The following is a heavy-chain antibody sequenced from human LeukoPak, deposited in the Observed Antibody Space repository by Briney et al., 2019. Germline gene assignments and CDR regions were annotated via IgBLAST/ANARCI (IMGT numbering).Heavy chain of an antibody. V-gene: IGHV3-66*02. CDR1: GFTVSSNY. D-gene: IGHD4-23*01. CDR2: IYSGGST. J-gene: IGHJ4*02. Sequence: GGSLRLSCAASGFTVSSNYMSWVRQAPGKGPEWVSVIYSGGSTYYADSVKGRFTISRDNSKNTLYLQMNSLRAEDTAVYYCASSPPYGGNHGPPYYFDYWGQGTLVTVSS. CDR3: ASSPPYGGNHGPPYYFDY.